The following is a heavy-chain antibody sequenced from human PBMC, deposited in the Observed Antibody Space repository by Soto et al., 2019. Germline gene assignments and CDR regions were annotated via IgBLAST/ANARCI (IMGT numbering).Heavy chain of an antibody. J-gene: IGHJ6*03. CDR2: ISSSSSYI. V-gene: IGHV3-21*01. CDR3: ARVRQHYDILTGYSVFGYMDV. D-gene: IGHD3-9*01. Sequence: GGSLRLSCAASGFTFSSYSMNWVRQAPGKGLEWVSSISSSSSYIYYADSVKGRFTISRDNAKNSLYLQMNSLRAEDTAVYYCARVRQHYDILTGYSVFGYMDVWGKGTTVTVSS. CDR1: GFTFSSYS.